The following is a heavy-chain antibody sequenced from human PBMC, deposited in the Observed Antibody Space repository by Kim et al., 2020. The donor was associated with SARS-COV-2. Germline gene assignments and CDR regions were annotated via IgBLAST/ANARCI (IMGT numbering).Heavy chain of an antibody. CDR3: ARGSPIPDGRHHMVRAGTHYYYGMDV. V-gene: IGHV4-34*01. CDR2: INHSGST. J-gene: IGHJ6*02. CDR1: GGSFSGYY. Sequence: SETLSLTCAVYGGSFSGYYWSWIRQPPGKGLEWIGEINHSGSTNYNPSLKSRVTISVDTSKNQFSLKLSSVTAADTAVYYCARGSPIPDGRHHMVRAGTHYYYGMDVWGQGTTVTVSS. D-gene: IGHD3-10*01.